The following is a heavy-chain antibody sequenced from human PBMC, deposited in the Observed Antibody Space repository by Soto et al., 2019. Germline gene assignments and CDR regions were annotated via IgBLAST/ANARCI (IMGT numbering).Heavy chain of an antibody. J-gene: IGHJ4*02. CDR1: GGSFSGYY. Sequence: PSETLSLTCAVYGGSFSGYYWSWIRQPPGKGLEWMGAINHSGSTNYNPSLKSRVTISVDTSKNQFSLKLSSVTAADTAVYYCARGRTVTPAYYFDYWGQGTLVTVSS. CDR2: INHSGST. V-gene: IGHV4-34*01. CDR3: ARGRTVTPAYYFDY. D-gene: IGHD2-2*01.